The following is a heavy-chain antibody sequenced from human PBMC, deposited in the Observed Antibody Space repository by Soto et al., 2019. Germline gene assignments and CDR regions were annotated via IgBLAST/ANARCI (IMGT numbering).Heavy chain of an antibody. V-gene: IGHV3-23*01. Sequence: SLRLSCAASGFTFSSYAMSWVRQAPGKGLEWVSAISGSGGSTYYADSVKGRFTISRDNSKNTLYLQMNSLRAEDTAVYYCAKDIVVVPAARGPFDYWGQGTLVTVSS. D-gene: IGHD2-2*01. J-gene: IGHJ4*02. CDR3: AKDIVVVPAARGPFDY. CDR1: GFTFSSYA. CDR2: ISGSGGST.